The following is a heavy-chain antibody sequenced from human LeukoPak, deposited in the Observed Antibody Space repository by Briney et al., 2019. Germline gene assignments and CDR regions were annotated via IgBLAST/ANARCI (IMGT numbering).Heavy chain of an antibody. CDR3: TSDAYGSGRPNDY. D-gene: IGHD3-10*01. Sequence: GGSLRLSCAASGFTFSGSAMHWVRQAFGKGLEWVGRIRSKANSYATAYAASVKGRFTISRDDSKNTAYLQMNSLKTEDTAVYYCTSDAYGSGRPNDYWGQGTLVTVSS. V-gene: IGHV3-73*01. J-gene: IGHJ4*02. CDR1: GFTFSGSA. CDR2: IRSKANSYAT.